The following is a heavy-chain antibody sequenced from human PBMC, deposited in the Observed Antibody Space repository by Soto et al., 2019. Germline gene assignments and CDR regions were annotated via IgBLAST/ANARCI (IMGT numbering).Heavy chain of an antibody. CDR3: ARDEQLVLYYYGMDV. V-gene: IGHV3-33*01. D-gene: IGHD6-6*01. CDR1: GFTFSSYG. Sequence: QVQLVESGGGVVQPGRSLRLSCAASGFTFSSYGMHWVRQAPGKGLEWVAVIWYDGSNKYYADSVKGRFTISRDNSKNTLYLQMTSLRAEDTAVYYCARDEQLVLYYYGMDVWAQGTTVTVSS. J-gene: IGHJ6*02. CDR2: IWYDGSNK.